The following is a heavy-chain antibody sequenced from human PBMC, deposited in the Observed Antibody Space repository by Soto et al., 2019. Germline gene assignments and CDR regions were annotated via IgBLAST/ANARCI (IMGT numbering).Heavy chain of an antibody. V-gene: IGHV3-9*01. CDR1: GFTFDDYA. J-gene: IGHJ4*02. D-gene: IGHD1-7*01. CDR2: ISWNSGSI. Sequence: EVQLVESGGGLVQPGRSLRLSCAASGFTFDDYAMHWVRQAPGKGLEWVSGISWNSGSIGYADSVKGRFTISRDNAKNSRYLQMNSLRAEDTALYYCAKGAELSSWGQGTLVTVSS. CDR3: AKGAELSS.